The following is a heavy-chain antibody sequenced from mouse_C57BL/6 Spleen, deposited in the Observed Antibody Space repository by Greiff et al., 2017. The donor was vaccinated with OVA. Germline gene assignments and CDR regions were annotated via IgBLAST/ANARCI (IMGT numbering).Heavy chain of an antibody. V-gene: IGHV10-1*01. CDR1: GFSFNTYA. CDR2: IRSKSNNYAT. J-gene: IGHJ4*01. Sequence: EVQGVESGGGLVQPKGSLKLSCAASGFSFNTYAMNWVRQAPGKGLEWVARIRSKSNNYATYYADSVKDRFTISRDDSESMLYLQMNNLKTEDTAMYYCVRRSLYDGYYDAMDYWGQGTSVTVSS. D-gene: IGHD2-3*01. CDR3: VRRSLYDGYYDAMDY.